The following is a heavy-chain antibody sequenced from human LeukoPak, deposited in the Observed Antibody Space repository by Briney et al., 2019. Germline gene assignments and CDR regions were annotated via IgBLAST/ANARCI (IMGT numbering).Heavy chain of an antibody. CDR3: TRDPRRLDY. CDR2: ISGSSGDI. CDR1: GFTFSDYY. Sequence: PGGSLRLSCAASGFTFSDYYMTWVRQAAGKGLEWVSYISGSSGDINYSDSVKGRFTISRDNAKNSLNLQMNSLRAEDTAVYYCTRDPRRLDYLGQGTLVTVSS. J-gene: IGHJ4*02. V-gene: IGHV3-11*05.